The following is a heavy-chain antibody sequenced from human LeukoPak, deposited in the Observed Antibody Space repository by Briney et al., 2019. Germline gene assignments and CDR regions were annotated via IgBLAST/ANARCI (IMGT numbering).Heavy chain of an antibody. J-gene: IGHJ6*02. V-gene: IGHV4-30-2*01. Sequence: SETLSLTCAVSGGSISSGGYSWSWIRQPPGKGLEWIGFIYHSGSTYYNPSLKSRVTISVDRSKNQFSLKLSSVTAADTAVYYCVWDNYYYGMDVWGQGTTVTVSS. CDR2: IYHSGST. CDR1: GGSISSGGYS. CDR3: VWDNYYYGMDV.